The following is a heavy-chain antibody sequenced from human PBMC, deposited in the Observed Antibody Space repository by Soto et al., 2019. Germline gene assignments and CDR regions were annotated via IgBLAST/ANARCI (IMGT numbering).Heavy chain of an antibody. Sequence: ASVKVSCKTSGDNFKKNVFTWVRQAPGQGLEWMGGTIPALGKTHYIEKFQGRVTITVDDATRTVYMEVRDLTSEDTAIYYCARGTFRPSAMDGRGQGSTVTVFS. CDR1: GDNFKKNV. J-gene: IGHJ6*02. CDR2: TIPALGKT. D-gene: IGHD2-2*01. CDR3: ARGTFRPSAMDG. V-gene: IGHV1-69*10.